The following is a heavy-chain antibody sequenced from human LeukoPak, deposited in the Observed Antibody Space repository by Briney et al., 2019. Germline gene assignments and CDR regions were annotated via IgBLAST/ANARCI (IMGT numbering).Heavy chain of an antibody. V-gene: IGHV3-23*01. Sequence: GGSLRLSCAASGFSFSSYAMSWVRQAPGKGLEWVSAISGSGGSTYYADSVKGRFTISRDNSKNTLYLQMNSLRAEDTAVYYCAKGAGGYDILTGYYSLYGMDVWGQGTTATVSS. CDR2: ISGSGGST. J-gene: IGHJ6*02. CDR1: GFSFSSYA. CDR3: AKGAGGYDILTGYYSLYGMDV. D-gene: IGHD3-9*01.